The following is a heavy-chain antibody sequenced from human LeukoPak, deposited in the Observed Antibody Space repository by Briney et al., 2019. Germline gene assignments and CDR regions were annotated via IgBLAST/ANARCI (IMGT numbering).Heavy chain of an antibody. D-gene: IGHD3-16*02. CDR3: ARRYDYVWGSYRSRFDY. Sequence: PSETLSLTCAVYGGSFSGYYWSWIRQPPGKGLEWIGEINHSGSTNYNPSLKSRVTISVDTSKNQFSLKLSSVTAADTAVYYCARRYDYVWGSYRSRFDYWGQGTLVTVSS. CDR1: GGSFSGYY. CDR2: INHSGST. V-gene: IGHV4-34*01. J-gene: IGHJ4*02.